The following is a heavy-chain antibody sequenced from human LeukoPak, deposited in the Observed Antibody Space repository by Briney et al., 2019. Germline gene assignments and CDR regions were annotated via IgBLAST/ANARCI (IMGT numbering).Heavy chain of an antibody. D-gene: IGHD3-22*01. Sequence: ASVKVSCRVSGYTLTELSMHWVRQAAGKGREWMGGFDPEDGETIYAQKFQGRVTMTEDTSTDTAYMELSSLRSEDTAVYYCATGSSGLYYFDYWGQGTLVTVSS. CDR1: GYTLTELS. J-gene: IGHJ4*02. CDR2: FDPEDGET. V-gene: IGHV1-24*01. CDR3: ATGSSGLYYFDY.